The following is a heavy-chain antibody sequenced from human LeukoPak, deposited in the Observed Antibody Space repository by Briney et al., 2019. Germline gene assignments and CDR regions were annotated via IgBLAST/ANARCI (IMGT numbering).Heavy chain of an antibody. CDR3: ARGLSRAPDYYDSSGYQDY. Sequence: ASVKVSCKASGYTFTSYDINWVRQATGQGLEWMGWMNPNSGNTGYAQKFQGRVSMTRNTSISTAYMQLNSLRSEDTAVYHCARGLSRAPDYYDSSGYQDYWGQGTLVSVSS. D-gene: IGHD3-22*01. J-gene: IGHJ4*02. V-gene: IGHV1-8*01. CDR2: MNPNSGNT. CDR1: GYTFTSYD.